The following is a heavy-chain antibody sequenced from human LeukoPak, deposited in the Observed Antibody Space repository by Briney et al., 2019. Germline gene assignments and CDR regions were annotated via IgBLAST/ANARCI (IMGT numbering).Heavy chain of an antibody. CDR1: GFTVSSNY. V-gene: IGHV3-48*01. J-gene: IGHJ4*02. Sequence: GGSLRLSCAASGFTVSSNYMNWVRQAPGKGLEWVSYISSRSSTIYYADSVKGRFTISRDNAKNSLYLQMNSLRAEDTAVYYCAKIGANVGFWGQGTLVTVSS. D-gene: IGHD4/OR15-4a*01. CDR3: AKIGANVGF. CDR2: ISSRSSTI.